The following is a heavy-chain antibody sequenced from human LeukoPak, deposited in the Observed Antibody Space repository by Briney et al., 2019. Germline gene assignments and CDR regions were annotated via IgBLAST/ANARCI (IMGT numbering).Heavy chain of an antibody. CDR3: AGLGDYGDYPFDY. V-gene: IGHV3-11*01. D-gene: IGHD4-17*01. J-gene: IGHJ4*02. CDR1: GFTFSDYY. CDR2: ISSSGSTI. Sequence: PGGSLRLSCAASGFTFSDYYMSWIRQAPGKGLEWVSYISSSGSTIYYADSVKGRFTISRDNAKNSLYLQMNSLRAEDTAVYYCAGLGDYGDYPFDYWGQGTLVTVSS.